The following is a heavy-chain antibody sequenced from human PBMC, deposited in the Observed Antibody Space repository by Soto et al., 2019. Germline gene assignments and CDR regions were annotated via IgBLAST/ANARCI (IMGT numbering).Heavy chain of an antibody. V-gene: IGHV3-7*01. CDR3: ARDFYGGFSYGPGDN. CDR1: GFTFWGDW. CDR2: IKQDGSAK. D-gene: IGHD2-15*01. Sequence: EVHLVESGGGLVQPGGSLRLSCVASGFTFWGDWMSWVRQAPGKGLEWVANIKQDGSAKQYLDSVRGRFTISRDNTKNSVYLQMNRLRAEDTALYYCARDFYGGFSYGPGDNWGQGTLVTVSS. J-gene: IGHJ4*02.